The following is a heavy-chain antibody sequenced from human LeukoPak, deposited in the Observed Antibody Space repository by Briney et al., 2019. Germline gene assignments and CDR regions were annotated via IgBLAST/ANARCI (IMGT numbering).Heavy chain of an antibody. CDR1: GFTFGDYA. CDR3: ARSMVTFDN. V-gene: IGHV3-49*04. D-gene: IGHD5-18*01. Sequence: GSLRLSCTASGFTFGDYAMSWVRQAPGKGLEWVGLIRSRTYGATTEYAASVKGRFIISRDDSKSIAYLQMNSLKTEDSAVYYCARSMVTFDNWGQGTLVTVSS. CDR2: IRSRTYGATT. J-gene: IGHJ4*02.